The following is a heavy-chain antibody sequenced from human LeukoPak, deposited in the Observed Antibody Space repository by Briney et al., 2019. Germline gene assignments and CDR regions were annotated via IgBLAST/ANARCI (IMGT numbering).Heavy chain of an antibody. J-gene: IGHJ5*02. CDR2: IYTSGST. CDR1: GGSISSYY. V-gene: IGHV4-4*07. D-gene: IGHD2-15*01. CDR3: ARVDGSCSGGSCPSGNWFDP. Sequence: SETLSLTCTVSGGSISSYYWSWIRQPAGKGLEWIGRIYTSGSTNYNPSLKSRVTMSVDTSKNQFSLKLYSVTAADTAVYFCARVDGSCSGGSCPSGNWFDPWGQGTLVTVSS.